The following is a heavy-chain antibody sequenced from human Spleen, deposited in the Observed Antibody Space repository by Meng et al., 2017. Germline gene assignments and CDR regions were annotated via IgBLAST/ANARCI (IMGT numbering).Heavy chain of an antibody. Sequence: QVRLQVSGPGLVKPSETLSLTCTVSGVSISGFYWSWIRQPPGGGLEWIGYIHDSGRSNSNPSLKSRVTISADTSKKQFSLELRSVTAADTAVYYCARYFCGSACYYFDYWGQGTLVTVSS. V-gene: IGHV4-4*09. J-gene: IGHJ4*02. CDR1: GVSISGFY. D-gene: IGHD2-21*02. CDR3: ARYFCGSACYYFDY. CDR2: IHDSGRS.